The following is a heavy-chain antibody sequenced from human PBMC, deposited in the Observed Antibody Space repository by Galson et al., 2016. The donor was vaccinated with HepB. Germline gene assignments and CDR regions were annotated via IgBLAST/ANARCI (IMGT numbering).Heavy chain of an antibody. CDR3: ARDLWGDCRTTTCSHLDS. J-gene: IGHJ4*02. Sequence: SLRLSCAASGFTFSSYSMNWVRQAPGKGLEWVSSISSTTTYIYYADSVKGRFTISRDNAKNSVYLQMNSLRVEDTAVYYCARDLWGDCRTTTCSHLDSWGQGTLVTVSS. V-gene: IGHV3-21*01. CDR2: ISSTTTYI. CDR1: GFTFSSYS. D-gene: IGHD1-14*01.